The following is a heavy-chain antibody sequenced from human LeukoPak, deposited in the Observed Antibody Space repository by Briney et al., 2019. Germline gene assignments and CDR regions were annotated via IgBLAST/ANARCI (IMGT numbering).Heavy chain of an antibody. CDR1: GFTFSSYG. D-gene: IGHD1-26*01. J-gene: IGHJ4*02. Sequence: GGSLRLSCAASGFTFSSYGMSWVRQAPGKGLEWVSAISGSGGSTYYADSVKGRFTISRDNSKNTLYLQMNSLRAEDTAVYYCAKDRAEIVEATCFDYWGQGTLVTVSS. V-gene: IGHV3-23*01. CDR3: AKDRAEIVEATCFDY. CDR2: ISGSGGST.